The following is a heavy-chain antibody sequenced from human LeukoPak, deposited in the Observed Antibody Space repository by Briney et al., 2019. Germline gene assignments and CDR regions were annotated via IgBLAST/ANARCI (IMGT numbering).Heavy chain of an antibody. V-gene: IGHV4-39*01. D-gene: IGHD2-21*01. CDR2: IYYSGST. CDR3: ARLSGESDY. Sequence: SETLSLTCTVSGGSISSSSYYWGWIRQPPGKGLEWIGSIYYSGSTYYNPSLKSRVTISVDTSKNQFSLKLSSVTAADTAVYYCARLSGESDYWGQGTLVTASS. J-gene: IGHJ4*02. CDR1: GGSISSSSYY.